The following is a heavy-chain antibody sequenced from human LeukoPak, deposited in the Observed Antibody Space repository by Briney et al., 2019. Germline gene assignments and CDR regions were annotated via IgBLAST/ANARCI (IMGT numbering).Heavy chain of an antibody. J-gene: IGHJ6*02. CDR2: VYNSGNT. Sequence: PSETLSLTCTVSGGSISTDNWNWIRQPAGKGLEWIGRVYNSGNTNYNPSLKSRVTMSIDTSRNQFSLRLTSVTAADTAVYYCARDVDCGCTSCYFPLDVWGQGTTVTVSS. D-gene: IGHD2-2*01. CDR3: ARDVDCGCTSCYFPLDV. V-gene: IGHV4-4*07. CDR1: GGSISTDN.